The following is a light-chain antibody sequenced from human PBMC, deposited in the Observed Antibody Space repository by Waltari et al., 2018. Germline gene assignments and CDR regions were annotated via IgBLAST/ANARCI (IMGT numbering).Light chain of an antibody. J-gene: IGLJ2*01. CDR3: CSYSHTSHIL. V-gene: IGLV2-23*02. CDR1: SSDVCAYNY. Sequence: QSALTQPASVSASLGQSITISCTGTSSDVCAYNYVSWYQNHPDKAPQLMIYDVTKPPSGVSDRFSGSKSGNTASLTISGRQAEYEADYYCCSYSHTSHILFGGGTELTVL. CDR2: DVT.